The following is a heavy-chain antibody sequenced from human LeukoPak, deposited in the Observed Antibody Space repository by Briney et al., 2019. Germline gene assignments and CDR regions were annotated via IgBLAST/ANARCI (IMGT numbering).Heavy chain of an antibody. J-gene: IGHJ3*02. CDR1: GYTFSSHG. D-gene: IGHD6-13*01. V-gene: IGHV1-18*01. CDR3: ARDSAGIASAGTGDAFDI. CDR2: ISAYDGDT. Sequence: ASVKVSCKTSGYTFSSHGISWVRQAPGQGLEWMGWISAYDGDTNYAQKLQGRITMTTDTSTSTAYMELRSLRSDDTAVYYCARDSAGIASAGTGDAFDIWGQGTMATVSS.